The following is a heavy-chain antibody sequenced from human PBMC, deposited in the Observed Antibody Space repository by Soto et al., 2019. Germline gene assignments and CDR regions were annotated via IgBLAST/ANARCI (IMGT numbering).Heavy chain of an antibody. J-gene: IGHJ4*02. CDR3: ASLRWGGCSSWVNRFDY. D-gene: IGHD6-13*01. CDR2: IIPIFGTA. Sequence: QVQLVQSGAEVKKPGSSVKVSCKASGGTFSSYAISWVRQAPGRGLEWMGGIIPIFGTANYAQKFQGRVTITADESTSTAYMELSSLRSEDTAVYYCASLRWGGCSSWVNRFDYWGQGTLVTVSS. CDR1: GGTFSSYA. V-gene: IGHV1-69*12.